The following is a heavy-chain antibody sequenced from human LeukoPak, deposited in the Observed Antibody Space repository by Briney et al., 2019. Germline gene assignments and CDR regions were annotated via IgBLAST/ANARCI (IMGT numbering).Heavy chain of an antibody. CDR1: GFTFSSYG. V-gene: IGHV3-33*01. CDR3: ARGYYYGSGSYYPDY. D-gene: IGHD3-10*01. CDR2: IWYDGSNK. Sequence: GGSLRLSCAASGFTFSSYGMHWVRQAPGKGLEWVAVIWYDGSNKYYADSVMGRFTISRDNSKNTLYLQMNSLRAEDTAVYYCARGYYYGSGSYYPDYWGQGTLVTVSS. J-gene: IGHJ4*02.